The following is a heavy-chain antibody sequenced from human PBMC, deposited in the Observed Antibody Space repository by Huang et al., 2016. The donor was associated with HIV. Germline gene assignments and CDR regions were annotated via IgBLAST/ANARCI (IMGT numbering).Heavy chain of an antibody. Sequence: QLLLQESGPGLVKPSEALALTCAVSGGSIRSSDYHWGWIRQPPGQGLAWIGSIYFKGGTHYSPSLKSRVTIAVDTSTNLFFLNLTSMTAADTAVYYCARHREGPVAYYSGWGSHLNYMDVWGRGRTVVVSS. CDR3: ARHREGPVAYYSGWGSHLNYMDV. V-gene: IGHV4-39*01. CDR2: IYFKGGT. CDR1: GGSIRSSDYH. J-gene: IGHJ6*03. D-gene: IGHD3-10*01.